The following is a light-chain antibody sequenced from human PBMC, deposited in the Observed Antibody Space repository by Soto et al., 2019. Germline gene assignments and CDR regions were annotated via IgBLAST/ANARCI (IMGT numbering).Light chain of an antibody. Sequence: EIVLTQSPATLSLSPGERATLSCRASENVYSYLAWYRQAPGQPPSLLIYDASNRAAGVPARFSGSGSGTDFTLTISSLEPEDVAVYYCQQRSDWPRTVGQGTKVEIK. CDR2: DAS. J-gene: IGKJ1*01. V-gene: IGKV3-11*01. CDR3: QQRSDWPRT. CDR1: ENVYSY.